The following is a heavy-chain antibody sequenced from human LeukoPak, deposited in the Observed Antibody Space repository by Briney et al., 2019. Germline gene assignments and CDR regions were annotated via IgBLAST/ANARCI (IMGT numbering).Heavy chain of an antibody. CDR3: AREPSHHDILTGYPTYYGMDV. D-gene: IGHD3-9*01. V-gene: IGHV3-48*02. CDR2: IWSSSSTI. CDR1: GFTFSSYS. J-gene: IGHJ6*02. Sequence: GGSLRLSCAASGFTFSSYSMNWVRQAPGEGLEWVSYIWSSSSTIYYADSVKGRFTISRDNAKNPLYLQMNSLRDEDTAVYYCAREPSHHDILTGYPTYYGMDVWGQGTTVTVSS.